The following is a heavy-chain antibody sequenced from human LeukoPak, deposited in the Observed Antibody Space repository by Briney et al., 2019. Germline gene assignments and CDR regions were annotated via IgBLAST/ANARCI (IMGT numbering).Heavy chain of an antibody. D-gene: IGHD2-8*01. V-gene: IGHV2-5*01. CDR2: IYWNDDK. J-gene: IGHJ4*02. CDR3: AHSALMTSNRDFDS. Sequence: SGPTLVNPSETLTLTCTFSGFSLNTYGLGVGWIRQPPGKPLEWPAVIYWNDDKRYSPSLKTRISISKDTSRNQVVLSMTNMDPVDTATYYCAHSALMTSNRDFDSWGPGILVTVSS. CDR1: GFSLNTYGLG.